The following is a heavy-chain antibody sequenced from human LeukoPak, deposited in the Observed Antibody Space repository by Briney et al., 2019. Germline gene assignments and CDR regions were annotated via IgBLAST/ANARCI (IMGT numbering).Heavy chain of an antibody. V-gene: IGHV3-23*01. CDR3: AKRPGSAAGGTSDY. CDR1: GFTLSNYA. J-gene: IGHJ4*02. D-gene: IGHD6-13*01. CDR2: ISGSDIT. Sequence: SGGSLRLSCAASGFTLSNYAMSWVRQAPGKGLEWVSSISGSDITYYPDSVKGRFTISRDNSKNMLHLQMNSLRAEDTAVYYCAKRPGSAAGGTSDYWGQGALVTVSS.